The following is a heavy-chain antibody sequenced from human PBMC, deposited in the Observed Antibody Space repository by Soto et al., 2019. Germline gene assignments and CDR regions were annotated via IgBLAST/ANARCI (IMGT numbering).Heavy chain of an antibody. CDR3: AGGGVRGVITRTRDYYGMDV. CDR2: IYPGDSDT. V-gene: IGHV5-51*01. Sequence: GESLKISCQASGYTFTKYWVGWVRQMPGKGLESMGIIYPGDSDTRYSPSFQGQVTISADKSISTAYLQWSSLKASDTAMYYCAGGGVRGVITRTRDYYGMDVWGQGTTVTVSS. J-gene: IGHJ6*02. D-gene: IGHD3-10*01. CDR1: GYTFTKYW.